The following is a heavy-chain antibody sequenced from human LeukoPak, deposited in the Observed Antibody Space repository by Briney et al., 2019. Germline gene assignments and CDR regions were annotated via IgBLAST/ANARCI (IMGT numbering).Heavy chain of an antibody. J-gene: IGHJ5*02. CDR3: ARDCSGGSCYSPLPNLGFDP. Sequence: ASVKVSCKGSGYTFTGYYMHWVRQAPGQRLEWMGRINPNSGGTNYAQKFQGRVTMTRDTSISTAYMELSRLRSDDTAVYYCARDCSGGSCYSPLPNLGFDPWGQGTLVTVSS. CDR1: GYTFTGYY. CDR2: INPNSGGT. V-gene: IGHV1-2*06. D-gene: IGHD2-15*01.